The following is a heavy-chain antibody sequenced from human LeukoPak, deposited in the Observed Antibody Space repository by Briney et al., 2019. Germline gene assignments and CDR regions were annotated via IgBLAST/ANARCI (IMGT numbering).Heavy chain of an antibody. CDR2: IWNDGSNK. CDR3: ARSDLDSSGYYYPCYYYGMDV. Sequence: PGGSLRLYCTASAFTFSTYGMHWVRQAPGKGLEWVAVIWNDGSNKYYADSVKGRFTISRDNSKNTLYLQMNSLRAEDTAVYYCARSDLDSSGYYYPCYYYGMDVWGQGTTVTVSS. V-gene: IGHV3-33*08. D-gene: IGHD3-22*01. J-gene: IGHJ6*02. CDR1: AFTFSTYG.